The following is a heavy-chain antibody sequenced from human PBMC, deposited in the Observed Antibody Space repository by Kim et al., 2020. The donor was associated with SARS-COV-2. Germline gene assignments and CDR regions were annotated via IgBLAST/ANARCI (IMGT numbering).Heavy chain of an antibody. J-gene: IGHJ4*02. CDR3: ARSYCSSTSCHYYIDF. CDR2: IWSDGSQI. CDR1: GFTFSTSG. D-gene: IGHD2-2*01. Sequence: GGSLRLSCAASGFTFSTSGMHWVRQAPGKGLEWVAIIWSDGSQIYYGDSVKGRFTISRDNAKNTLYLQMNNLRAEDTAVYYCARSYCSSTSCHYYIDFWGEGSLVTVSS. V-gene: IGHV3-33*01.